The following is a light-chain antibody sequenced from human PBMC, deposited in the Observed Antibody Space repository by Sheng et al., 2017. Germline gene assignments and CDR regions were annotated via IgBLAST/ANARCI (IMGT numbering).Light chain of an antibody. CDR2: AAS. CDR3: QQDSNLPWT. J-gene: IGKJ1*01. V-gene: IGKV3D-7*01. CDR1: QSVSSSH. Sequence: EIVMTQSPDTLSLSPGERATLSCRASQSVSSSHLSWYQQKPGQAPRLLIYAASTRATGIPARFSGSGSGTDFTLTISSLQPEDFAVYYCQQDSNLPWTFGQGTK.